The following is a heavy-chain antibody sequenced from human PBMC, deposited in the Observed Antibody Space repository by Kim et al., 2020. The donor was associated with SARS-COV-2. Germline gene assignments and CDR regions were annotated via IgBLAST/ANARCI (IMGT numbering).Heavy chain of an antibody. CDR3: ARDPFVYCSSTSCYTGWFDP. J-gene: IGHJ5*02. D-gene: IGHD2-2*02. Sequence: GGSLRLSCAASGFTFSSYGMHWVRQAPGKGLEWVAVIWYDGSNKYYADSVKGRFTISRDNSKNTLYLQMNSLRAEDTAVYYCARDPFVYCSSTSCYTGWFDPWGQGTLVTVSS. CDR1: GFTFSSYG. V-gene: IGHV3-33*01. CDR2: IWYDGSNK.